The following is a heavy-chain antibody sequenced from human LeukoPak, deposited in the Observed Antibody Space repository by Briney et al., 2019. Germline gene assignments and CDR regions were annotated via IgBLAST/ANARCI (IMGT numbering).Heavy chain of an antibody. V-gene: IGHV3-66*01. Sequence: GGSLRLSCAASGFTVSSNYMSWVRQAPGKGLEWVSVIYSGGSTYYADSVKGRFTIPRDSSKNTLYLQMNSLRAEDTAVYYCARDPVAAAGTGPFDYWGQGTLVTVSS. CDR2: IYSGGST. J-gene: IGHJ4*02. CDR1: GFTVSSNY. D-gene: IGHD6-13*01. CDR3: ARDPVAAAGTGPFDY.